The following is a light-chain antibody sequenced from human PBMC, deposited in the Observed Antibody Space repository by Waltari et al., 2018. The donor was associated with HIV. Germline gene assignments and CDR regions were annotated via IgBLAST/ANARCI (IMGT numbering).Light chain of an antibody. CDR3: SSYTSSSTRV. J-gene: IGLJ2*01. CDR1: SSDVGGYNY. Sequence: QSALTQPASVYGSPGQSITISCTGTSSDVGGYNYVSWYQQHPGKAPKLMRYDVSNRPSGVSNRFSGSKSGNTASLTISGLQAEDEADYYCSSYTSSSTRVFGGGTKLTVL. CDR2: DVS. V-gene: IGLV2-14*03.